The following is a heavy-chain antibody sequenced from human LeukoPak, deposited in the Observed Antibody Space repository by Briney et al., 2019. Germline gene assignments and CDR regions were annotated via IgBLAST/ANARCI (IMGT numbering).Heavy chain of an antibody. J-gene: IGHJ6*04. V-gene: IGHV2-70*04. Sequence: SGPALVKPTQTLTLTCTFSGFSLSTSGMRVSWIRQPPGKALEWLARIDWDDDKFYSTSLKTRLTISKETSKNQVVLTMTNMDPVDTATYYCARSYYYGSGSYVYYYGMDVWGKGTTVTVSS. CDR1: GFSLSTSGMR. D-gene: IGHD3-10*01. CDR2: IDWDDDK. CDR3: ARSYYYGSGSYVYYYGMDV.